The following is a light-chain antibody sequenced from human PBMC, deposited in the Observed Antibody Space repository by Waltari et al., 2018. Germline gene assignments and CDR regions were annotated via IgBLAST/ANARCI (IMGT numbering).Light chain of an antibody. CDR1: TPNIGSNT. J-gene: IGLJ1*01. V-gene: IGLV1-44*01. CDR3: AAWDDSLNGPSYV. Sequence: QSVLTQPPSASGTPGQRVTVSCSGSTPNIGSNTVNWYQQVPGAAPKLLIYSNTQRHSGVPDRFSGSKSGTSASLAISGLQSEDEADYFCAAWDDSLNGPSYVFGTGTKVTVL. CDR2: SNT.